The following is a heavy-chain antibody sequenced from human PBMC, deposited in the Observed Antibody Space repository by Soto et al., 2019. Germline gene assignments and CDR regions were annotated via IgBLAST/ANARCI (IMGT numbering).Heavy chain of an antibody. V-gene: IGHV4-38-2*02. CDR1: GFSVSSGNY. CDR2: FYHSGRT. J-gene: IGHJ3*02. D-gene: IGHD2-15*01. CDR3: VKARWYDGFDS. Sequence: NPSETLSLTCTVSGFSVSSGNYWGWIRQPPGKGLEWVGSFYHSGRTFYNPSLKSRVTLSEDSSNNQFSLRLNSVTAEDTAVYYCVKARWYDGFDSWGQGTMVTVSS.